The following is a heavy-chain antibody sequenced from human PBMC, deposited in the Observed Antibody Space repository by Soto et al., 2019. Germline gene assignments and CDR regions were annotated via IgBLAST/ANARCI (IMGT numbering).Heavy chain of an antibody. J-gene: IGHJ5*02. V-gene: IGHV1-18*01. Sequence: ASVKVSCKASGYTFTSYGISWVRQAPGQGLEWMGWIRAYNGNTNYAQKLQGRVNMTTDTSTSTAYIKPRSLSSDDTAVYYCARDPGWGGVGLDPWGQGTLVTVSS. D-gene: IGHD6-19*01. CDR3: ARDPGWGGVGLDP. CDR2: IRAYNGNT. CDR1: GYTFTSYG.